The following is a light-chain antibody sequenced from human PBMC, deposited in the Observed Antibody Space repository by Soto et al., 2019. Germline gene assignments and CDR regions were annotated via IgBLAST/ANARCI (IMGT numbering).Light chain of an antibody. CDR3: SSYTISSTPLYV. J-gene: IGLJ1*01. Sequence: QSALTQPASVSGSPGQSIAISCTGTSSDVGASDYVCWYQQHPGKAPKLMIYDVTNRPSGVSNRFSGSKSGNTASLTISGLQAEDEADYYCSSYTISSTPLYVFGSGTKLTVL. V-gene: IGLV2-14*01. CDR2: DVT. CDR1: SSDVGASDY.